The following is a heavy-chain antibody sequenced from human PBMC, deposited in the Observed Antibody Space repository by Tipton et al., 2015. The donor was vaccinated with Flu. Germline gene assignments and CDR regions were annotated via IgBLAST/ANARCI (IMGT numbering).Heavy chain of an antibody. J-gene: IGHJ4*02. Sequence: LRLSCDVSGGSVSSRGYSWSWIRQPPGKGLEWIGYVFHTGTTDYNPSLKSRVTISVDRSKNQFSLNLSSVTAADTAVYFCARGPITGVGYYFDYWGQGSLVTVSS. D-gene: IGHD7-27*01. CDR1: GGSVSSRGYS. CDR3: ARGPITGVGYYFDY. CDR2: VFHTGTT. V-gene: IGHV4-30-2*01.